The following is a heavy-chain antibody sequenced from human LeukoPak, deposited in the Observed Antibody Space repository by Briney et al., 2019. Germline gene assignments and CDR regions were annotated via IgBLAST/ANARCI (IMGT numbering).Heavy chain of an antibody. Sequence: ASVTVSCKVSGYTLTELSMHWVRQAPGKGLEWMGGFDPEDGETIYAQKFQGRVTMTEDTSTDTAYMELSSLRSDDTAVYYCAREEIPWAAIDYWGQGTLVTVSS. CDR1: GYTLTELS. CDR3: AREEIPWAAIDY. CDR2: FDPEDGET. V-gene: IGHV1-24*01. D-gene: IGHD6-13*01. J-gene: IGHJ4*02.